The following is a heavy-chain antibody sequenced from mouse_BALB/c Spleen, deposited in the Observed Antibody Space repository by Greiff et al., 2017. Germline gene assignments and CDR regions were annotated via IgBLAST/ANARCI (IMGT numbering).Heavy chain of an antibody. J-gene: IGHJ2*01. V-gene: IGHV1-9*01. CDR3: ARLARLDY. CDR1: GYTFSSYW. CDR2: ILPGNGST. Sequence: QVQLQQSGAELMKPGASVKISCKATGYTFSSYWIEWVKQRPGHGLEWIGEILPGNGSTNYNEKFKGKATFTADTSSNTAYMQLSSLTSEDSAVYYCARLARLDYWGQGTTLTVSS.